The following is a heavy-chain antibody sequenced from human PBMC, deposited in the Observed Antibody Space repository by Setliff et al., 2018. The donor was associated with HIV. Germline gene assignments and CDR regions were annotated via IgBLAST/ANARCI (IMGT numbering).Heavy chain of an antibody. CDR1: GLIFSDSW. D-gene: IGHD1-26*01. J-gene: IGHJ5*02. CDR2: IKSKEDGGTV. Sequence: GGSLRLSCAASGLIFSDSWMTWVRQAPGKGPEWVGRIKSKEDGGTVEYAAPVKGRFTISRDDSRDTVYLQMNSLKIEETAVYYCTTRLSGSYIPNWFDPWGQGTLVTVSS. CDR3: TTRLSGSYIPNWFDP. V-gene: IGHV3-15*01.